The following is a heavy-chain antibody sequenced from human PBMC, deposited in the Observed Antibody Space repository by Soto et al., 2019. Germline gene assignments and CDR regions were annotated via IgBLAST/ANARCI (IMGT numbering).Heavy chain of an antibody. V-gene: IGHV1-18*01. CDR1: GYTFTNFG. D-gene: IGHD3-9*01. Sequence: QVRLVQSGAEVKKPGASVKVSCETSGYTFTNFGISWVRQAPGQGLEWMGWVTTFNGKTNYAQKFQGRIIVTTATSTSTVYMEVRSFISDDTASYYCVKDRYAYFDPPASDHWGQGTLITVSS. CDR3: VKDRYAYFDPPASDH. CDR2: VTTFNGKT. J-gene: IGHJ4*02.